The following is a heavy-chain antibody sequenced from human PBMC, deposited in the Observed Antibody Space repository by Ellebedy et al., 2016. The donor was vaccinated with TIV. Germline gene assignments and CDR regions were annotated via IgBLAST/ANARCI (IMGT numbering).Heavy chain of an antibody. V-gene: IGHV1-45*02. D-gene: IGHD6-13*01. CDR1: GYTFTSYG. Sequence: AASVKVSCKASGYTFTSYGISWVRQAPGQGLEWMGWITPFNGNTNYAQKFQDRVTITRDRSMSTAYMELSSLRSEDTAMYYCAVGIAAGFDYWGQGTLVTVSS. J-gene: IGHJ4*02. CDR3: AVGIAAGFDY. CDR2: ITPFNGNT.